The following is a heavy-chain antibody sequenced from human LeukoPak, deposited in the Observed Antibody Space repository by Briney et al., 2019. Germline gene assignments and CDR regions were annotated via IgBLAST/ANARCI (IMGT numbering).Heavy chain of an antibody. CDR3: ARVTGERNRRIAAAGTGRWFDP. Sequence: SETLSLTCAVYGGSFSGYYWSWIRQPPGKGLEWIGAINHSGSTNYNPSLKSRVTISVDTSKNQFSLKLSSVTAADMAVYYCARVTGERNRRIAAAGTGRWFDPWGQGTLVTVSS. V-gene: IGHV4-34*01. J-gene: IGHJ5*02. CDR1: GGSFSGYY. D-gene: IGHD6-13*01. CDR2: INHSGST.